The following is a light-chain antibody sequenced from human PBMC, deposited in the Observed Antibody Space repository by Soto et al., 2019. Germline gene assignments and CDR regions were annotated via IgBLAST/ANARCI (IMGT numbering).Light chain of an antibody. CDR3: CSYAGSHTWV. Sequence: QSALTQPRSVSGSPGQAVTISCTGTSSDVGGYNFVSWYQQHPGKAPKLMIYDVSKRPSGVPHRFSGSKSGNTASLTISGLQAEDEADYYCCSYAGSHTWVFGGGTKLTVL. CDR1: SSDVGGYNF. V-gene: IGLV2-11*01. CDR2: DVS. J-gene: IGLJ3*02.